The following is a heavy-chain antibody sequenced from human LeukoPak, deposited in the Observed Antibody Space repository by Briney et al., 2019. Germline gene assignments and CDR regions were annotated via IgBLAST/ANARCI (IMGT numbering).Heavy chain of an antibody. J-gene: IGHJ5*02. V-gene: IGHV1-69*04. CDR3: ARAPFSGRGTFDP. CDR2: IIPILGIA. CDR1: GGTFSSYA. D-gene: IGHD5-12*01. Sequence: SVKVSCKASGGTFSSYAISWVRQAPGQGLEWMGRIIPILGIANYAQKFQGRVTITADKSTSTAYMELSSLRSEDTAVYYCARAPFSGRGTFDPWGQGTLVTVS.